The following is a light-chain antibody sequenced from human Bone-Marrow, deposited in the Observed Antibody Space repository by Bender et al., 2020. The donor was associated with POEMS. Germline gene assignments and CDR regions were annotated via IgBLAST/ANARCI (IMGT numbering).Light chain of an antibody. J-gene: IGLJ2*01. CDR2: QDT. Sequence: YEVTRPPSVSVSPGQTASITCSGDDLGDKYVAWYQQKPGQSPVLVIYQDTKRPSGIPERFSGSNSGNTATLTISGTQAMDEADYYCQAWDTYSVIFGGGTKLTVL. V-gene: IGLV3-1*01. CDR3: QAWDTYSVI. CDR1: DLGDKY.